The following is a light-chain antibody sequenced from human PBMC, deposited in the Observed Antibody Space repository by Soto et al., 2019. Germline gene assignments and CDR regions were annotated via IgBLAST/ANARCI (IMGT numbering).Light chain of an antibody. CDR2: GAS. CDR1: QSVTSD. Sequence: EIVMTQSPATLSVSPGERATLSCRASQSVTSDLAWYLQKPGQAPRLLIYGASTRATGIPARFSGSGSGTEFTLTISILQSEDFAVYYCQQYNNWPLTFGGGTKWISN. CDR3: QQYNNWPLT. J-gene: IGKJ4*01. V-gene: IGKV3-15*01.